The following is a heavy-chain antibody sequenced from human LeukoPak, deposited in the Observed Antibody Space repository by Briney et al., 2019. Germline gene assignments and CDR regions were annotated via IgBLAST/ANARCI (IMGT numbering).Heavy chain of an antibody. V-gene: IGHV3-74*01. CDR3: ASGRPHGNDY. Sequence: GGSLRLSCAASGFTFSSYWMNWVRQVPGKGLVWVSRIVSDGSNTNYADSVKGRFTISRDNAKNTLYLQMNSLRVEDTAVYYCASGRPHGNDYWGQGTLVTVSS. CDR1: GFTFSSYW. J-gene: IGHJ4*02. CDR2: IVSDGSNT. D-gene: IGHD4-23*01.